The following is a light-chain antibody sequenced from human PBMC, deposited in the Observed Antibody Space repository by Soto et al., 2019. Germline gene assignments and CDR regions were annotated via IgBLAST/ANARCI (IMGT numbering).Light chain of an antibody. CDR2: EVS. CDR3: QSYDNGLNGRV. CDR1: SSDVGGYNY. Sequence: QSVLTQPPSASGSPGQSVTISCTGTSSDVGGYNYVSWYQQHPGKAPKLMIYEVSKRPSGVPDRFSGSKSGNTASLTVSGLQAEDEADYYYQSYDNGLNGRVFGGGTKVTVL. V-gene: IGLV2-8*01. J-gene: IGLJ3*02.